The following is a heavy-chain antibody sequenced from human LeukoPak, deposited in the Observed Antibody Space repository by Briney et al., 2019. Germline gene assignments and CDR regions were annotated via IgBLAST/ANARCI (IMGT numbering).Heavy chain of an antibody. Sequence: GGSLRLSCSASGFTFSTSWMSWVRQAPGKGLEWVANINQDESVKYYVDSVKGRFTISRDNAENSVYLQMSSLTAEDTGLYYCARDATTAVGWVYMDVWGKGTTVTISS. CDR3: ARDATTAVGWVYMDV. J-gene: IGHJ6*03. CDR1: GFTFSTSW. CDR2: INQDESVK. V-gene: IGHV3-7*01. D-gene: IGHD6-13*01.